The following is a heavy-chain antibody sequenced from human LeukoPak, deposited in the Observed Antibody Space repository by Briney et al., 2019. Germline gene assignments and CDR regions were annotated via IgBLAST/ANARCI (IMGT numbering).Heavy chain of an antibody. D-gene: IGHD2-15*01. CDR1: GFAFNSHA. V-gene: IGHV3-21*01. CDR2: ISSSGAYI. CDR3: ARFPRETAVYCSGGICAPSPSWFDS. Sequence: TGGSLRLSCATSGFAFNSHALNWVRQAPGKGLEWVSSISSSGAYIYYADSVKGRLTIFRDNAKNSVHLLMSSLRAEDTAVYFCARFPRETAVYCSGGICAPSPSWFDSWGQGTLVSVSS. J-gene: IGHJ5*01.